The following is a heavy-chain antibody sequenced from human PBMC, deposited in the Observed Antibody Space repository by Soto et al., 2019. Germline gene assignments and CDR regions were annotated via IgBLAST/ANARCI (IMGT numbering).Heavy chain of an antibody. CDR1: GIMSSGYG. J-gene: IGHJ4*02. CDR3: AKGWEVIMGAHY. D-gene: IGHD1-26*01. CDR2: INPRSGDT. V-gene: IGHV1-2*02. Sequence: QEQVVQSGPAMKEPGSSVKVSCRASGIMSSGYGFSWVRQAPGQGLEWMGWINPRSGDTNYAQNFQGRVTMTRDTSITTAYMELSTLRSDDTAVYYCAKGWEVIMGAHYWGQGTLITVSS.